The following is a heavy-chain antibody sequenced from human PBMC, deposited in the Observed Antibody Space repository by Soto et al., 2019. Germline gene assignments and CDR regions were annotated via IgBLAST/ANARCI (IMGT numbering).Heavy chain of an antibody. D-gene: IGHD3-3*01. V-gene: IGHV1-18*01. CDR3: ARVRGYYDFWSGYYMDY. CDR1: GYTFTSYG. J-gene: IGHJ4*02. CDR2: ISAYNGNT. Sequence: GASVKVSCKDSGYTFTSYGSRWVQQAPGQGLEWMGWISAYNGNTNYAQKLQGRVTMTTDTSTSTAYMELRSLRSDDTAVYYCARVRGYYDFWSGYYMDYWGQGTLVTVSS.